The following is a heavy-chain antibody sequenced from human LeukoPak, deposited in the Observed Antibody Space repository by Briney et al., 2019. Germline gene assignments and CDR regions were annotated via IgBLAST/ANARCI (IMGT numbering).Heavy chain of an antibody. D-gene: IGHD6-19*01. Sequence: SETLSLTCAVYGGSFSGYYWSWIRQPPGKGLEWIGEINHSGSTNYNPSLKSRVTISVDTSKNQFSLKLSSVTAADTAMYYCARVWAVAGRDYWGQGTLVTVSS. V-gene: IGHV4-34*01. CDR1: GGSFSGYY. J-gene: IGHJ4*02. CDR3: ARVWAVAGRDY. CDR2: INHSGST.